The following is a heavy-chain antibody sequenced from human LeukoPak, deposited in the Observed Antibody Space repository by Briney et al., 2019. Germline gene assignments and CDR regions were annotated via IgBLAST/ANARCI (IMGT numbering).Heavy chain of an antibody. V-gene: IGHV1-24*01. Sequence: ASVKVSCKVSGYTLTELSMHWVRQAPGKGLEWMGGFDPEDGETIYAQKFQGRVTMTEDTSTDTAYMELSSLRSEDTAVYYCATVWRASDGDYFDYWGQGTLVTVSS. CDR1: GYTLTELS. CDR3: ATVWRASDGDYFDY. J-gene: IGHJ4*02. CDR2: FDPEDGET. D-gene: IGHD4-17*01.